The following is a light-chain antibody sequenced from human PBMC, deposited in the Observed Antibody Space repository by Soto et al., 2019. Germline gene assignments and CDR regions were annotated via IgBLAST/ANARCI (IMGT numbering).Light chain of an antibody. CDR3: QQYDSSRT. V-gene: IGKV3-20*01. CDR1: QSVDSRF. Sequence: EIVLTQSPGTLSLSPGESATLSCRASQSVDSRFLAWYQQKPGQAPRLLMYGASTRATGIPDRFSGSGSGKDFPLSISSLEPEDFAVYYCQQYDSSRTFGQGTKVEMK. CDR2: GAS. J-gene: IGKJ1*01.